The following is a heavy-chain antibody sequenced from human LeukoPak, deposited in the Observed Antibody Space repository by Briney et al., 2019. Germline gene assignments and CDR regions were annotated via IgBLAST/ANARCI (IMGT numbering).Heavy chain of an antibody. CDR2: IKQDGSEK. CDR1: GFTFSSYW. Sequence: PGGSLRLSCAASGFTFSSYWMSWVRQAPGKGLEWVANIKQDGSEKYYVDSVKGRFTISRDNSKNTLYLQMNSLRAEDTAVYYCAKLPYCSSTSCYVGDYWGQGTLVTVSS. CDR3: AKLPYCSSTSCYVGDY. D-gene: IGHD2-2*01. J-gene: IGHJ4*02. V-gene: IGHV3-7*02.